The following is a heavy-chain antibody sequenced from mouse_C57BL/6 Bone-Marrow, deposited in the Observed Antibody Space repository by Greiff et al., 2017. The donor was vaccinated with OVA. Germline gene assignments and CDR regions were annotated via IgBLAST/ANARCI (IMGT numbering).Heavy chain of an antibody. Sequence: VKLQQPGAELVKPGASVKMSCKASGYTFTSYWITWVKQRPGQGLEWIGDIYPGSGSTNYNEKCKSKATLTVDTSSSTAYMQLSSLTSEDSAVYYCARRIITTVGENSMDYWGQGTSVTVSS. CDR3: ARRIITTVGENSMDY. D-gene: IGHD1-1*01. V-gene: IGHV1-55*01. CDR1: GYTFTSYW. CDR2: IYPGSGST. J-gene: IGHJ4*01.